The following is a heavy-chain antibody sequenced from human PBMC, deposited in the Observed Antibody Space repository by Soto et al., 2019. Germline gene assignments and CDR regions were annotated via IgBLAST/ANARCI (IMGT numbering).Heavy chain of an antibody. Sequence: GGSLRLSCAASGFTFSSYGMHWVRQSPGKGLEWVAVISYDGSNKYYADSVKGRFTISRDNSKNTLYLQMNSLRAEDTAVYYCAKDSYYREPLLPVHWGQGTLVTVSS. CDR2: ISYDGSNK. D-gene: IGHD2-15*01. V-gene: IGHV3-30*18. J-gene: IGHJ4*02. CDR3: AKDSYYREPLLPVH. CDR1: GFTFSSYG.